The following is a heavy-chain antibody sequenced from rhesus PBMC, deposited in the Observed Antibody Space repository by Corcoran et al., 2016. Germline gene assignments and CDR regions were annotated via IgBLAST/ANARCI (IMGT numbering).Heavy chain of an antibody. CDR2: IYGGSASN. CDR3: TTDLYVN. Sequence: QVQLQESGPGLVKPSATLSLTCAVSGGSLSGIYFSNWIRQPPGKGLEWSGNIYGGSASNDYHPTLQSRVTFSKDTSQNQFSLRLGSVTAADTAVYYWTTDLYVNWGQGVLVTVSS. D-gene: IGHD3-3*01. V-gene: IGHV4S7*01. J-gene: IGHJ4*01. CDR1: GGSLSGIYF.